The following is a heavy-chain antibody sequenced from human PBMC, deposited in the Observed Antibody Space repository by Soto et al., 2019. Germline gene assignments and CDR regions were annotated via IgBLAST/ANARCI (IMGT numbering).Heavy chain of an antibody. CDR3: ARAKSLVRTLYCSGGSCANDAFDI. V-gene: IGHV1-2*04. CDR1: GYTFTGYY. CDR2: INPNSGGK. Sequence: ASVKVSCKASGYTFTGYYMHWVRQAPGQGLEWMGWINPNSGGKNYAQKFQGWVTMTRDTSISTAYMEKSRLRYDDTAVYYCARAKSLVRTLYCSGGSCANDAFDIWGQGTMVTVSS. D-gene: IGHD2-15*01. J-gene: IGHJ3*02.